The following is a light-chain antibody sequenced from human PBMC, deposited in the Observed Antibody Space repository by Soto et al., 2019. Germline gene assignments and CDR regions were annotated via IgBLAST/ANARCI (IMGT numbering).Light chain of an antibody. CDR2: EAS. J-gene: IGKJ1*01. Sequence: DIQMTQSPSTLSASVGDRVTITCRASQSIDSWLAWYQQKPGKTPNLLIYEASSLESGVPSRFSDSGSGTEFTLTISSLQPDDFATYYCQQYSSYSAGTFGQGTKVEIK. CDR1: QSIDSW. CDR3: QQYSSYSAGT. V-gene: IGKV1-5*03.